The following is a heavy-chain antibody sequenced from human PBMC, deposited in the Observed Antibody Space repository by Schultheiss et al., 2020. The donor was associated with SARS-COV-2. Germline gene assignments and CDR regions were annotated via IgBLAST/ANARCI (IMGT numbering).Heavy chain of an antibody. CDR3: ARDRHSSGMDV. CDR1: GGSISSYY. Sequence: SETLSLTCTVSGGSISSYYWSWIRQPPGKGLEWIGYIYYSGSTNYNPSLKSRVTISVDTSKNQFSLKLSSVTAADTAVYYCARDRHSSGMDVWGQGTTVTVSS. J-gene: IGHJ6*02. CDR2: IYYSGST. V-gene: IGHV4-59*12. D-gene: IGHD3-22*01.